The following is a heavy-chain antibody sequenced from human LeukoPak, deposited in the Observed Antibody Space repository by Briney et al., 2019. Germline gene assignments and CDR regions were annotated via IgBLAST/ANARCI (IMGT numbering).Heavy chain of an antibody. CDR2: IIPIFGTA. J-gene: IGHJ4*02. Sequence: SVKVSCKASGGTFSSYAISWVRQAPGQGLEWMGRIIPIFGTANYAQKFQGRIAIITDESTITAYMELSSLRSEDTAVYYCAISRDGYIVFDYWGQGTLVTVSS. D-gene: IGHD5-24*01. V-gene: IGHV1-69*05. CDR3: AISRDGYIVFDY. CDR1: GGTFSSYA.